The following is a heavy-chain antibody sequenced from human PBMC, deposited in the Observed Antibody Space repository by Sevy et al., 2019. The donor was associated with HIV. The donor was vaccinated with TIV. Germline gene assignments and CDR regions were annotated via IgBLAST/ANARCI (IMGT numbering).Heavy chain of an antibody. J-gene: IGHJ3*02. CDR3: ARDQFTMVRGVIIHGAFDI. D-gene: IGHD3-10*01. CDR2: INPNSGGT. CDR1: GYTFTGYY. V-gene: IGHV1-2*02. Sequence: ASVKVSCKASGYTFTGYYMHWVRQAPGQGLEWMGWINPNSGGTNYAQKFQGRVTMTSDTSISTAYMELSRLRSDDTAVYYCARDQFTMVRGVIIHGAFDIWGQGTMVTVSS.